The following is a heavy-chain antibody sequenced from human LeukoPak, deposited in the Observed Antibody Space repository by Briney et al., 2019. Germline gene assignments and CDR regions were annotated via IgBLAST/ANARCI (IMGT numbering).Heavy chain of an antibody. D-gene: IGHD7-27*01. CDR3: AITGDDAFDI. Sequence: RPSETLSLTCTVSGGSISSGGYYWSWIRQPPGKGLEWIGYIYYSGSTYYNPSLKSRVTISVDTSKNQFSLKLSSVTAADTAVYYCAITGDDAFDIWGQGTMVTVSS. V-gene: IGHV4-30-4*08. J-gene: IGHJ3*02. CDR1: GGSISSGGYY. CDR2: IYYSGST.